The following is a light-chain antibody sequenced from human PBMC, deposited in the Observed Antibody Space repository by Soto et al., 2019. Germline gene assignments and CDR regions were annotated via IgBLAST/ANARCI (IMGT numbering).Light chain of an antibody. CDR1: SSNIGSKN. CDR2: SNN. J-gene: IGLJ2*01. CDR3: AAWDDSLNVLV. Sequence: QSVLTQPPSVSGTPGQRVNMSCSGTSSNIGSKNVSWYQHLPPTAPKLLIYSNNQRPSGVPGRFSGSKSGTSASLAISGLQSDDETQYYCAAWDDSLNVLVFGGGTQLTVL. V-gene: IGLV1-44*01.